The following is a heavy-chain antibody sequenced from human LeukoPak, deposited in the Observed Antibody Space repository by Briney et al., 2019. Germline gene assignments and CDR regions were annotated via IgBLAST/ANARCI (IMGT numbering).Heavy chain of an antibody. CDR2: IDVTTGGS. CDR3: AKDSGRHTPQDY. Sequence: PGGSLRLSCAASGFTFSTYPMSWVRQAPGKGQEWVSTIDVTTGGSYYADSVKGRFTISRDNSKNTLYLQMNSLRAEDTAVYYCAKDSGRHTPQDYWGQGTLVTVSS. V-gene: IGHV3-23*01. J-gene: IGHJ4*02. D-gene: IGHD1-26*01. CDR1: GFTFSTYP.